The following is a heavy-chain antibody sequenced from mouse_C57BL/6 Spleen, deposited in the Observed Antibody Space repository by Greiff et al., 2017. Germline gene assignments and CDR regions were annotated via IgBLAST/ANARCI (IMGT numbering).Heavy chain of an antibody. CDR2: INYDGSST. D-gene: IGHD1-1*01. CDR3: ARDSTTPVEGHFDV. Sequence: EVKLMESEGGLVQPGSSMKLSCTASGFTFSDYYMAWVRQVPEKGLEWVANINYDGSSTYYLDSLKSRFIISRDNAKNILYLQMSSLKSEDTATYYCARDSTTPVEGHFDVWGTGTTVTVSS. V-gene: IGHV5-16*01. CDR1: GFTFSDYY. J-gene: IGHJ1*03.